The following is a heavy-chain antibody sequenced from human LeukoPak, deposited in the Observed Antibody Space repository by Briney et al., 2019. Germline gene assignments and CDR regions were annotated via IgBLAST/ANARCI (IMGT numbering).Heavy chain of an antibody. D-gene: IGHD6-13*01. CDR1: GFTFSSYS. CDR2: ISSSSSPI. J-gene: IGHJ4*02. Sequence: GGSLRLSCAASGFTFSSYSMNWVRQAPGKGLEWVSYISSSSSPINYADSVKGRFTISRDNAKNSLYLQMNSLRDEDTAVYYCAKDAPYMAAAGTVIWGQGTLVTVSS. CDR3: AKDAPYMAAAGTVI. V-gene: IGHV3-48*02.